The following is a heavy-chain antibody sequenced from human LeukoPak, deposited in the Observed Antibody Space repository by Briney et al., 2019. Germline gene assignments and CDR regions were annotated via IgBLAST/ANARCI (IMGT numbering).Heavy chain of an antibody. CDR3: ARVDRFGESTHYFDD. D-gene: IGHD3-10*01. V-gene: IGHV3-7*01. Sequence: GGSLRLSCATSAFTFSDYWMSWVRQTPGKGLEWVANIREDGTEKYYVDSVKGRFTISRDNAKNSLYLHMNSLRPEDTAVYYCARVDRFGESTHYFDDWGQGTLVTVSS. CDR2: IREDGTEK. J-gene: IGHJ4*02. CDR1: AFTFSDYW.